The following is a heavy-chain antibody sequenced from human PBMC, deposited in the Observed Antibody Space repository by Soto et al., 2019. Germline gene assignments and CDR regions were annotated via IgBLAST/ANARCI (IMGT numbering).Heavy chain of an antibody. V-gene: IGHV1-18*01. CDR3: ARSGSIPYYYYGMDV. D-gene: IGHD2-2*02. Sequence: QVHLVQSGAEVKKRGASVKVSCKTSGYSFTSSGINWVRQAPGQGLEWMGWISGYNGDTNYLQKFQGRVTMTTDTSTSTAYMELRSLRSDDTAVYYCARSGSIPYYYYGMDVWGQGTTVTVSS. CDR2: ISGYNGDT. CDR1: GYSFTSSG. J-gene: IGHJ6*02.